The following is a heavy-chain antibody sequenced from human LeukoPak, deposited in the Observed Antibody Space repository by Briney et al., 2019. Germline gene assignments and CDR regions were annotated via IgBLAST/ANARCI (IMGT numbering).Heavy chain of an antibody. D-gene: IGHD2-21*01. CDR1: GYSISSSNW. CDR3: ARAGYCGGDCYFFDY. V-gene: IGHV4-28*03. Sequence: PSDTLSLTCAVSGYSISSSNWWGWIRQPPGKGLEWIGYIYYSGSTNYNPSLKSRVTMSVDTSKNQFSLKLSSVTAADTAVYYCARAGYCGGDCYFFDYWGQGTLVTVSS. CDR2: IYYSGST. J-gene: IGHJ4*02.